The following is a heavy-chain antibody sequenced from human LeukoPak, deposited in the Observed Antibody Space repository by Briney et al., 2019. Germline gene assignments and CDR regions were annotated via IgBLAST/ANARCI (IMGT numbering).Heavy chain of an antibody. Sequence: PSQTLSLTCTVSGGSISSGSYYWSWIRQPAGKGLEWIGRIYTSGSTNYNPSLESRVTISVDTSKNQFSLKLSSVTAADTAVYYCARLYYDFWSPQDWFDPWGQGTLVTVSS. CDR1: GGSISSGSYY. J-gene: IGHJ5*02. CDR3: ARLYYDFWSPQDWFDP. V-gene: IGHV4-61*02. CDR2: IYTSGST. D-gene: IGHD3-3*01.